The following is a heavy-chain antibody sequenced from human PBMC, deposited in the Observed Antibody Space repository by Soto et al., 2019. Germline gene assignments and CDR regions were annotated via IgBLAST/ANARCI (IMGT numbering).Heavy chain of an antibody. CDR1: GGTFSSYA. Sequence: QVQLVQSGAEVKKPGSSVKVSCKASGGTFSSYAISWVRQAPGQGLEWMGVLIPIFGTANYAQKFQVRVTITADKATSTAYMELSSLRSEATAVYYCARLKDDSSGYHPCVQGTLVTVSS. J-gene: IGHJ5*02. V-gene: IGHV1-69*06. CDR2: LIPIFGTA. CDR3: ARLKDDSSGYHP. D-gene: IGHD3-22*01.